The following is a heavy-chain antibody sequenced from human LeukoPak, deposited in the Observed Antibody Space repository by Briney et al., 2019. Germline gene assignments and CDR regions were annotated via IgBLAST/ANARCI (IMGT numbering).Heavy chain of an antibody. CDR1: GGSFSGYY. CDR2: INHSGST. Sequence: SETLSLTCAVYGGSFSGYYRNWIRQPPGKGLEWIGEINHSGSTNYNPSLKSRVTISVDTSKNQFSLKLSSVTAADTAVYYCARDSTVTRKIDYWGQGTLVTVSS. J-gene: IGHJ4*02. V-gene: IGHV4-34*01. D-gene: IGHD4-17*01. CDR3: ARDSTVTRKIDY.